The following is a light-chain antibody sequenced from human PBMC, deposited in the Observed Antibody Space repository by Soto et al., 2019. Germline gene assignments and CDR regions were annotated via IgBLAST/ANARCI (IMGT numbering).Light chain of an antibody. CDR3: ASYTTSRTYV. CDR2: DVS. J-gene: IGLJ1*01. Sequence: QSVLTQPASVSGSPGRSIAISCTGTSSDVGAFNYVSWYQQHPGKAPKFMIFDVSSRPSGVSDRFSGSKSGNTASLTISGLQTEDEADYSCASYTTSRTYVFGTGTKVTVL. CDR1: SSDVGAFNY. V-gene: IGLV2-14*03.